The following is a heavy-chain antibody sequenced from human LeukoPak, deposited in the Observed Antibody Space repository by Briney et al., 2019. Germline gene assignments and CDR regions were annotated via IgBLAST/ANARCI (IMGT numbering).Heavy chain of an antibody. Sequence: GESLKISCKGSGYSFTSYWIGWVRQMPGKGLEWMGIIYPGDSDTRYSPSFQGQVTISADKSISTAYLQWSSLKASDTAMYYCARSSYCSSTSCLKRTHYYGMDVWGQGTTVTVSS. CDR2: IYPGDSDT. CDR3: ARSSYCSSTSCLKRTHYYGMDV. CDR1: GYSFTSYW. J-gene: IGHJ6*02. V-gene: IGHV5-51*01. D-gene: IGHD2-2*01.